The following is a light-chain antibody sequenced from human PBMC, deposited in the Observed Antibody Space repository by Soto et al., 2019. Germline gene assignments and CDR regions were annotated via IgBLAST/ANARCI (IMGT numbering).Light chain of an antibody. J-gene: IGLJ1*01. V-gene: IGLV2-14*03. CDR1: SSDVGGYNY. Sequence: QSVLTQPASVSGSPGQSITISCTGTSSDVGGYNYVSWYQQHPGKVPKLMIYDVSNRPSGVSNRFSGSKSGNTASLTISGLQAEDEADYYCSSYTSSATYVFETGTKVTVL. CDR2: DVS. CDR3: SSYTSSATYV.